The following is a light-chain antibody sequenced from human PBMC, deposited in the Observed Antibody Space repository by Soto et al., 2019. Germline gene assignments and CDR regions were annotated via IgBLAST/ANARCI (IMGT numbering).Light chain of an antibody. J-gene: IGKJ2*01. CDR2: AAS. CDR3: LQHSSFPRT. V-gene: IGKV1-17*03. CDR1: QDISIY. Sequence: DMQMTQSPSAMSASVGDRVTITCRASQDISIYLAWFQQKPGEVPKRLIYAASSLQRGVPSRFSGTGSGTEFTLTISSLQPEDFATYYCLQHSSFPRTFGQGTKLEVK.